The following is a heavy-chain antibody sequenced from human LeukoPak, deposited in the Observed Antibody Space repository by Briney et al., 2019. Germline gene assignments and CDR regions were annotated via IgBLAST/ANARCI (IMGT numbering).Heavy chain of an antibody. CDR2: INPSGGST. CDR3: ATDGMDV. J-gene: IGHJ6*02. Sequence: ASVKVSCKASGYTFTSYYMHWVRQAPGQGLEWMGIINPSGGSTIYAQKFQGRVTMTEDTSTDTAYMELSSLRSEDTAVYYCATDGMDVWGQGTTVTVSS. V-gene: IGHV1-46*01. CDR1: GYTFTSYY.